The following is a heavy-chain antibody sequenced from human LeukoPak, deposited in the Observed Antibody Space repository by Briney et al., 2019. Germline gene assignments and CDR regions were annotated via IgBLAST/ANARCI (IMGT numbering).Heavy chain of an antibody. Sequence: PSETLSLTCTVSGGSISSGGYYWSWIRQPAGKGLEWIGRIYTSGSTNYNPSLKSRVTMSVDTSKNQFSLKLSSVTAADTAVYYCARDNGYYDFWSGYYPLGQGTLVTVSS. CDR1: GGSISSGGYY. CDR3: ARDNGYYDFWSGYYP. J-gene: IGHJ5*02. CDR2: IYTSGST. D-gene: IGHD3-3*01. V-gene: IGHV4-61*02.